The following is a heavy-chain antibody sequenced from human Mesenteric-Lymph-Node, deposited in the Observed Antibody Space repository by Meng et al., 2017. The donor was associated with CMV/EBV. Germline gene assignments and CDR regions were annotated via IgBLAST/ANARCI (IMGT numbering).Heavy chain of an antibody. J-gene: IGHJ4*02. Sequence: SETLSLTCTVSGGSISSSSYYWGWIRQPPGKGLEWIGSIYYSGSTYYNPSLKSRVTISVDTSKNQFSLKLSSVTAADTAVYYCARQGGAGWEPGLFDYWGQGTLVTVSS. V-gene: IGHV4-39*01. CDR2: IYYSGST. CDR3: ARQGGAGWEPGLFDY. D-gene: IGHD1-26*01. CDR1: GGSISSSSYY.